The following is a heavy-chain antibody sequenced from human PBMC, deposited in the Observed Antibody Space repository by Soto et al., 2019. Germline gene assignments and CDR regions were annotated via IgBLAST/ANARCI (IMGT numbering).Heavy chain of an antibody. CDR3: ARDSIAAAGPMGDY. D-gene: IGHD6-13*01. J-gene: IGHJ4*02. V-gene: IGHV3-53*01. CDR2: IYSGGST. Sequence: PVGSLRLSCAASGFTVSSNYMSWVRQAPGKGLEWVSVIYSGGSTYYADSVKGRFTISRDNSKNTLYLQMNSLRAEDTAVYYCARDSIAAAGPMGDYWGQGTLVTVSS. CDR1: GFTVSSNY.